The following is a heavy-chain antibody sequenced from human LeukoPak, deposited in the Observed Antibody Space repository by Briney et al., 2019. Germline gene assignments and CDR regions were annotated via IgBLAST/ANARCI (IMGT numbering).Heavy chain of an antibody. CDR3: ARGMRGFWSGYLLDY. V-gene: IGHV4-34*01. Sequence: SETLSLTCAVYGVSFSGYYWSWIRQPPGKGLEWIGEINHSGSTNYNPSLKSRVTISVDTSKNQFSLKLSSVTAADTAVYYCARGMRGFWSGYLLDYWGQGTLVTVSS. CDR1: GVSFSGYY. J-gene: IGHJ4*02. D-gene: IGHD3-3*01. CDR2: INHSGST.